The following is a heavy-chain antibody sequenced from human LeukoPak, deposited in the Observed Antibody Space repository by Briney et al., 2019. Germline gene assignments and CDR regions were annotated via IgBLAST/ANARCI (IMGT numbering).Heavy chain of an antibody. CDR1: GYSFTSYW. J-gene: IGHJ4*02. Sequence: PGESLKISCKGSGYSFTSYWIGWVRQMPGKGLEWMGIIYPGDSDTRYSPSFQGQVTISADKSISTAYLQWSSLKASDTAMYYCASHYYYGSGPQGGFAYWGQRTLVTVSS. D-gene: IGHD3-10*01. V-gene: IGHV5-51*01. CDR2: IYPGDSDT. CDR3: ASHYYYGSGPQGGFAY.